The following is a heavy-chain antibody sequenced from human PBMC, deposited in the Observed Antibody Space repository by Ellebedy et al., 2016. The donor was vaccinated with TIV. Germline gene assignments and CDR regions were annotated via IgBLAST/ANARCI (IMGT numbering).Heavy chain of an antibody. CDR3: AKTKPIAVAGTRLSRYFDY. CDR1: GFTVSSYA. V-gene: IGHV3-23*01. J-gene: IGHJ4*02. Sequence: PGGSLRLSCAASGFTVSSYAMGWVRQAPGKGLEWVSAIRHNGGSTYYADNVKGRFAISRDNSKNTLYRQMNSLRAEDTDVYYCAKTKPIAVAGTRLSRYFDYWGQGTLVTVSS. D-gene: IGHD6-19*01. CDR2: IRHNGGST.